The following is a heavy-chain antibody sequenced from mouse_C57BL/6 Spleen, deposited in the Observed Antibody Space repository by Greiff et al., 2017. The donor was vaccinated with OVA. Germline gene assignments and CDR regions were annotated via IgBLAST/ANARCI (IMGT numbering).Heavy chain of an antibody. J-gene: IGHJ1*03. CDR2: IYPSDSET. Sequence: QVHVKQPGAELVRPGSSVKLSCKASGYTFTSYWMDWVKQRPGQGLEWIGNIYPSDSETHYNQKFKDKATLTVDKSSSTAYMQLSSLTSEDSAVYYCARQGLREGYFDVWGTGTTVTVSS. CDR3: ARQGLREGYFDV. V-gene: IGHV1-61*01. CDR1: GYTFTSYW. D-gene: IGHD1-1*01.